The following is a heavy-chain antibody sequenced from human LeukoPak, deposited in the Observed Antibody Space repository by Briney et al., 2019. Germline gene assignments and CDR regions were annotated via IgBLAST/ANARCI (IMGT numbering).Heavy chain of an antibody. V-gene: IGHV5-51*01. CDR2: IYPGDSDT. J-gene: IGHJ4*02. CDR1: RYSLTSYW. D-gene: IGHD2-15*01. CDR3: ARFVGACSGGSCYSDY. Sequence: GESLKISCKGSRYSLTSYWIGWVRQMPGKGLKWMGIIYPGDSDTRYSPSFQGQVTISADKSISTAYLQWNSLKASDTAMYYCARFVGACSGGSCYSDYWGQGTLVTVSS.